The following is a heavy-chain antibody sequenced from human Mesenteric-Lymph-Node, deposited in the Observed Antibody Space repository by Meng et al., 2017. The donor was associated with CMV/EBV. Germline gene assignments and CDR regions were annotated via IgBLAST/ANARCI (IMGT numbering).Heavy chain of an antibody. CDR2: IRYDGSNK. Sequence: GESLKISCAASGFTVSSNYMSWVRQAPGKGLEWVAFIRYDGSNKYYADSVKGRFTISRDNSKNTLYLQMNSLRAEDTAVYYCAKDWALGYWGQGTLVTVSS. CDR1: GFTVSSNY. J-gene: IGHJ4*02. D-gene: IGHD3-16*01. V-gene: IGHV3-30*02. CDR3: AKDWALGY.